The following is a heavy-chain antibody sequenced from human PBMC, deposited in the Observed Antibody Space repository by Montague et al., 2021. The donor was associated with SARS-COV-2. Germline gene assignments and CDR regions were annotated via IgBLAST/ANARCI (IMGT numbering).Heavy chain of an antibody. Sequence: SCAASGFTFDDYAMHWVRQAPGKGLEWVSGISWNSGNIGYADSVKGRFTISRDNAKNSLYLQMNSLRAEDTALYYCAKGEIGSGWYGAFDIWGQGTMVTVSS. CDR1: GFTFDDYA. CDR2: ISWNSGNI. CDR3: AKGEIGSGWYGAFDI. D-gene: IGHD6-19*01. J-gene: IGHJ3*02. V-gene: IGHV3-9*01.